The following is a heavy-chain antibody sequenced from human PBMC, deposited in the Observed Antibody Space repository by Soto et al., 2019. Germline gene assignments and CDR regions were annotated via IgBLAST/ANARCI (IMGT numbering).Heavy chain of an antibody. CDR3: AKDLPPYYYDSSGYFDY. CDR2: ISSSGGSS. V-gene: IGHV3-23*01. CDR1: GFTFTSYA. Sequence: EVQMLESGGGLVQPGGSLRLSCAASGFTFTSYAMSWVRQAPGRGLEWVSLISSSGGSSNYADSVKGRFTISRDNSNNPLYLQMNSLRPEDTAVYYCAKDLPPYYYDSSGYFDYWGQGTLVTVAS. D-gene: IGHD3-22*01. J-gene: IGHJ4*02.